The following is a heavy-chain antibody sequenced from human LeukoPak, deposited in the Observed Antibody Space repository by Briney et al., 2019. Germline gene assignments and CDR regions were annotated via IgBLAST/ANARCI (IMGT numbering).Heavy chain of an antibody. Sequence: GGSLTLYCAASGFTFNNYAMRWVRQAPGKGLEWVSPVSGSGNSTYYAGSVKGRFTISRDNSKNTVYLQMNSLRAEDTAVYYCAKFWDFGDYAIDYWGQGTLVTVSS. J-gene: IGHJ4*02. CDR1: GFTFNNYA. CDR2: VSGSGNST. V-gene: IGHV3-23*01. CDR3: AKFWDFGDYAIDY. D-gene: IGHD4-17*01.